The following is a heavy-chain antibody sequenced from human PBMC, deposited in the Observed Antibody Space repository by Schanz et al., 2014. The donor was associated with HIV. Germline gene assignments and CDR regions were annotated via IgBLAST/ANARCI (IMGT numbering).Heavy chain of an antibody. V-gene: IGHV3-23*04. Sequence: EVQLVESGGGLVKPGGSLRLSCAVSGFTFDDYAMHWVRQAPGKGLEWVSAISGGGGSTYYADSVRGRFTISRDNSKNTLYLQMDRLSDDDTSVYYCARGYWKYVNYWGQGTRVTVS. CDR2: ISGGGGST. J-gene: IGHJ4*02. D-gene: IGHD1-7*01. CDR3: ARGYWKYVNY. CDR1: GFTFDDYA.